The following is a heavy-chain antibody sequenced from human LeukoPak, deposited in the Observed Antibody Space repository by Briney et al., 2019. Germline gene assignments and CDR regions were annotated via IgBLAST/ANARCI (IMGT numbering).Heavy chain of an antibody. D-gene: IGHD3-10*01. J-gene: IGHJ3*02. CDR2: ISAYNGNT. CDR1: GYTFTGYY. CDR3: ASCTDRGVIGVYPGPWDAFDI. Sequence: ASVKVSCKASGYTFTGYYMHWVRQAPGQGLEWMGWISAYNGNTNFAEKLQGRVTTTTDTSTSTAYMELRSLRSDDTAVYYCASCTDRGVIGVYPGPWDAFDIWGQGTMVTVSS. V-gene: IGHV1-18*04.